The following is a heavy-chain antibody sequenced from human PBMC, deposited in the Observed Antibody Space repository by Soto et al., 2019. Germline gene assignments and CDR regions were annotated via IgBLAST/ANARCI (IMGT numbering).Heavy chain of an antibody. D-gene: IGHD3-10*01. CDR1: GGSISSSSYY. Sequence: SETLSLTCTVSGGSISSSSYYWGWIRQPPGKGLEWIGSIYYSGSTYHNPSLKSRVTISVDTSKNQFSLKLSSVTAADTAVYYCARGRNVVRGVITKYYFDYWGQGTLVTVSS. CDR3: ARGRNVVRGVITKYYFDY. J-gene: IGHJ4*02. CDR2: IYYSGST. V-gene: IGHV4-39*01.